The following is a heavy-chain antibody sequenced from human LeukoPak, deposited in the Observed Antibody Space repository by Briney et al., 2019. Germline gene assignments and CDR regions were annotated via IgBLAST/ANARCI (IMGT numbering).Heavy chain of an antibody. CDR2: ISWYSGTV. CDR1: GFTFHDYA. J-gene: IGHJ4*02. V-gene: IGHV3-9*01. D-gene: IGHD6-19*01. Sequence: GGSLRLSCAASGFTFHDYAMHWVRQAPGKGLEWVSGISWYSGTVVYADSVKGRFTISRDNAKNSLYPHMNSLRSEDTALYYCARVSGYSTGWSSFDYWGQGARVIVSS. CDR3: ARVSGYSTGWSSFDY.